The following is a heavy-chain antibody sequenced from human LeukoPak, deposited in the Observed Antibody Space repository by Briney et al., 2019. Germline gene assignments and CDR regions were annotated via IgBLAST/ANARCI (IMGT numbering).Heavy chain of an antibody. CDR3: VSVVVTAIGGLDAFDI. V-gene: IGHV4-59*10. CDR2: IYTSGST. CDR1: GFTFGSYS. D-gene: IGHD2-21*02. J-gene: IGHJ3*02. Sequence: GSLRHSCAASGFTFGSYSMNWVRQAPGKGLEWIGRIYTSGSTNYNPSLKSRVTMSVDTSKNQFSLKLSPVTAADTAVYYCVSVVVTAIGGLDAFDIWGQGTMVTVSS.